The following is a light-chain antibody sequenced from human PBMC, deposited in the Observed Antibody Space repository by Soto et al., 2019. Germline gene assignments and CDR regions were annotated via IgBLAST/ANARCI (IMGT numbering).Light chain of an antibody. Sequence: QSALTQPASVSASPGQSITISCTGTSSDVGGYNYVSWYQQHPGKDPKVMIYDVSNRLSGVSNRFSGSKSGNTAFLIIFGLQAEDEAAYYFSSYTRSSTYVFGTGTKLTVL. CDR3: SSYTRSSTYV. V-gene: IGLV2-14*01. CDR2: DVS. J-gene: IGLJ1*01. CDR1: SSDVGGYNY.